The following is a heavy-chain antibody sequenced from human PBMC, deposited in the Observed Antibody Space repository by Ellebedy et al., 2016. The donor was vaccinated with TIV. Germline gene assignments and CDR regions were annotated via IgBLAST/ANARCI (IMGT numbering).Heavy chain of an antibody. Sequence: GESLKISXAVSGFTFSRNVMNWVRQAPGKGLEWVSSINGNGGTTYDADSVKGRFTISRDNSKNTLYLQMNSLRAEDTAIYYCAKQIAAVGNRAFDIWGQGTMVTVSS. V-gene: IGHV3-23*01. D-gene: IGHD6-13*01. CDR2: INGNGGTT. CDR1: GFTFSRNV. CDR3: AKQIAAVGNRAFDI. J-gene: IGHJ3*02.